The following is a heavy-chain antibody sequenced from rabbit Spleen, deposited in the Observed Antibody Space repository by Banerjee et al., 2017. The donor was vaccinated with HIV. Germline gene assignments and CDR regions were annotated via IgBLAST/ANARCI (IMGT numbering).Heavy chain of an antibody. CDR2: IEPIFGST. V-gene: IGHV1S39*01. CDR1: GFDFSSYG. D-gene: IGHD4-1*01. CDR3: ARDLAGVIGWNFNL. Sequence: QEQLVESGGGLVQPGGSLKLSCKASGFDFSSYGVSWVRQAPGKGLEWIGYIEPIFGSTYYATWAKGRFTISRTSSTTVTLRMTSLTAADTATYFCARDLAGVIGWNFNLWGPGTLVTVS. J-gene: IGHJ4*01.